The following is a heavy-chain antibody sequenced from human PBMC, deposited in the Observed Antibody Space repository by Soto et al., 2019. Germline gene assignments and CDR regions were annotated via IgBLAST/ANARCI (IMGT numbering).Heavy chain of an antibody. CDR1: GGTFSSYA. Sequence: GASVKVSCKASGGTFSSYAISWVRQAPGQGLEWMGGIIPIFGTANYAQKFQGRVTITADESTSTAYMELSSLRSEDTAVYYCARDPGTTGTTVGQFYYWGQGTLVTVSS. V-gene: IGHV1-69*13. J-gene: IGHJ4*02. D-gene: IGHD1-1*01. CDR2: IIPIFGTA. CDR3: ARDPGTTGTTVGQFYY.